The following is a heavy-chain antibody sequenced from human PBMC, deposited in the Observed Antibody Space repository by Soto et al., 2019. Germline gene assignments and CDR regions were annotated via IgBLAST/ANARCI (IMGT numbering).Heavy chain of an antibody. CDR3: ARDKDWAFDY. J-gene: IGHJ4*02. CDR2: IFVTSTPI. D-gene: IGHD3-9*01. V-gene: IGHV3-48*04. CDR1: GFTFSSYS. Sequence: EVQLVESGGGLVQPGGPLRLSCVASGFTFSSYSMVWVRQAPGKGLEWISYIFVTSTPIYYADSVKGRFTVSRDNTQNSLFLLMNSLRAEDTAIYYCARDKDWAFDYWGQGTLVTVPS.